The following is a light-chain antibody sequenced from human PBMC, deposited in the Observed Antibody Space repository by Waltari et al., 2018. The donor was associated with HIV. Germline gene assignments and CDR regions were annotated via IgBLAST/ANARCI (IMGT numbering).Light chain of an antibody. Sequence: QSALTQPPSASGSPGQSVTISCTGTSSDVGGYHYVSWNQQHPGKAPKLMIYEVSKRPSGVPDRFSGSKSGNTASLTVSGLQAEDEADYYCSSYAGSNILFGGGTKLTVL. CDR2: EVS. V-gene: IGLV2-8*01. J-gene: IGLJ2*01. CDR3: SSYAGSNIL. CDR1: SSDVGGYHY.